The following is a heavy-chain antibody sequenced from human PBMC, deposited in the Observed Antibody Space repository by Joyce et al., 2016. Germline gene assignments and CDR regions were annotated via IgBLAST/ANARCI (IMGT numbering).Heavy chain of an antibody. CDR2: IKLANGNT. CDR3: ARVSAIVRGDIGYYFDY. J-gene: IGHJ4*02. CDR1: GYTFSSYA. Sequence: QVQLVQFGTEVRKPGASVKVSCKASGYTFSSYAMHWVRQAPGQRLEWMGWIKLANGNTKYSQRFEETVTFTRDTSARTAYMELSSLRSEDTAVYYCARVSAIVRGDIGYYFDYWGQGTLVTVSS. V-gene: IGHV1-3*01. D-gene: IGHD3-10*01.